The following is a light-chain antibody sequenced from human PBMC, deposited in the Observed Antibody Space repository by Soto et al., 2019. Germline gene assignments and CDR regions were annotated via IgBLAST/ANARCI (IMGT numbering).Light chain of an antibody. CDR3: QRSYSTPLT. CDR1: QSISSY. CDR2: AAC. V-gene: IGKV1-39*01. J-gene: IGKJ4*01. Sequence: DIQMTQSPSSLSASVGDRVTITCRASQSISSYLNWYQQKPGNAPKLLIYAACSLQSEVPSRFSGSGSGTDFTLTISSLQPEDFANYYCQRSYSTPLTFGGGTKVEIK.